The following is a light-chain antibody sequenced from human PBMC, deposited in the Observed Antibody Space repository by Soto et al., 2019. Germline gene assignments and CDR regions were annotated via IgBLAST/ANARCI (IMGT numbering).Light chain of an antibody. J-gene: IGLJ1*01. V-gene: IGLV2-14*01. CDR2: EVS. Sequence: QSALTQPASVSESPGQSITISCTGTSSDVGDYNYVSWYQHHPGKAPKLMIYEVSNRPSGVSNRFSGSKSGNTASLTISGLQPEDEADYSCSSYASSSTQVFGTGTKLTVL. CDR1: SSDVGDYNY. CDR3: SSYASSSTQV.